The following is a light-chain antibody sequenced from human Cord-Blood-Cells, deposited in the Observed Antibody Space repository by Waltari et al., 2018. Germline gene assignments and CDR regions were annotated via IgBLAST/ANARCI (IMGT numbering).Light chain of an antibody. CDR3: QQRSNWPT. Sequence: DIVLTQSPSPLSLSPGATATLSCRASQSVSSYLSWYQPKPGQAPRPLIYDASTRATGIPARFSGSGSGTDFTLTINSLGPEDFAVYYCQQRSNWPTFGKGTKVEIK. CDR2: DAS. CDR1: QSVSSY. V-gene: IGKV3-11*01. J-gene: IGKJ1*01.